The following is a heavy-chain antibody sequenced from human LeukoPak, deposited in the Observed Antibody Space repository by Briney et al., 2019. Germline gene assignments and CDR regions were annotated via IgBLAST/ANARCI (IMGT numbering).Heavy chain of an antibody. J-gene: IGHJ6*03. CDR2: IIPILGTA. Sequence: SVKVSCKAPGDTFSRYATSWVRQAPGQGLKWMGGIIPILGTANYAQKFEGRVTITTDESTSAAHMELSSLRSEDSAVYYCARSAGPVVVPAAIGASGYYYYMDVWDKGTTVTVSS. D-gene: IGHD2-2*02. V-gene: IGHV1-69*05. CDR1: GDTFSRYA. CDR3: ARSAGPVVVPAAIGASGYYYYMDV.